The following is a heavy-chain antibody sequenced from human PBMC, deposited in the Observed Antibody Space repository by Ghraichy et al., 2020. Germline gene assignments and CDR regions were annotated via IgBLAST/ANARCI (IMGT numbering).Heavy chain of an antibody. D-gene: IGHD3-3*01. Sequence: SGPTLVKPTQTLTLTCTFSGFSLSTSGVGVGWIRQPPGKALEWLALIYWNDDKRYSPSLKSRLTITKDTSKNQVVLTITNMDPVDTATYYCAHEDYDFWSGYYEEENWFDPWGQGTLVTVSS. CDR1: GFSLSTSGVG. CDR2: IYWNDDK. V-gene: IGHV2-5*01. CDR3: AHEDYDFWSGYYEEENWFDP. J-gene: IGHJ5*02.